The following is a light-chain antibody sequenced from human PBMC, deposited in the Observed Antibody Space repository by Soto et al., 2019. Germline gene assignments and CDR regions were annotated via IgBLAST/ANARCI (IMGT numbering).Light chain of an antibody. CDR2: AAS. CDR3: QQSKT. CDR1: QSISSY. Sequence: DIQMTQSPSSLSASVGDRVSITCRASQSISSYLNWYQQKPGKAPKLLIYAASSLQSGVPSRFSGSGSATDFTLTISSLQPEDFATYYCQQSKTFGQGTKVEIK. V-gene: IGKV1-39*01. J-gene: IGKJ1*01.